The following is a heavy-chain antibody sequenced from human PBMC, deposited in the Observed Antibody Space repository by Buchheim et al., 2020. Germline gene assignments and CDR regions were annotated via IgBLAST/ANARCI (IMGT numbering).Heavy chain of an antibody. V-gene: IGHV4-39*01. D-gene: IGHD1-1*01. CDR1: GGSISSSSYY. Sequence: QLQLQESGPGLVTPSETLSLTCTVSGGSISSSSYYWGWIRQPPGKGLEWIGSIYYSGSTYYNPSLKSRVTISVDTSKNQFSLKLSSVTAADTAVYYCARHGWWGTTGTTYDYFDYWGQGTL. CDR3: ARHGWWGTTGTTYDYFDY. CDR2: IYYSGST. J-gene: IGHJ4*02.